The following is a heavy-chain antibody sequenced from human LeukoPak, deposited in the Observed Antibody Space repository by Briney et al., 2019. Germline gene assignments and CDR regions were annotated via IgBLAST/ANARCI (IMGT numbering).Heavy chain of an antibody. CDR2: IIPILGIA. D-gene: IGHD4-17*01. CDR3: ARRTTVTAYYFDY. V-gene: IGHV1-69*04. J-gene: IGHJ4*02. Sequence: ASVKVSCKASGGTFSSYAISWVRQAPGQGLEWMGRIIPILGIANYAQKFQGRVTITADKSTSTAYMELSSLRSEDTAVYYCARRTTVTAYYFDYWGQGTLVTGSS. CDR1: GGTFSSYA.